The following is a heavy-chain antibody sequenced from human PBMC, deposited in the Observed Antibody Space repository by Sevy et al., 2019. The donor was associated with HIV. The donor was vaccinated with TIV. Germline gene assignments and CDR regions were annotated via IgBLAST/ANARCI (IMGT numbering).Heavy chain of an antibody. Sequence: SETLSLTCIVSGGSVSSNNYYWGWIRQSPGKGLEWIGSIFYTGKTHYSSSLKSRVTFSVDTSKNQFSLKLNSVTAADTAVYYCARHQSGIPMLVVPLGWFDPWGQGILVTVSS. V-gene: IGHV4-39*01. CDR2: IFYTGKT. D-gene: IGHD3-22*01. CDR3: ARHQSGIPMLVVPLGWFDP. CDR1: GGSVSSNNYY. J-gene: IGHJ5*02.